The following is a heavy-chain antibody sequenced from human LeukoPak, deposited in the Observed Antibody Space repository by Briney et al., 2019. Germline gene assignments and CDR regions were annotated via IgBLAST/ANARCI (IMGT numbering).Heavy chain of an antibody. CDR3: ARDLAWTSTVTPFGY. CDR2: ISSSGSTI. Sequence: PGGSLRLSCAASGFTFSSYEMNWVRQAPGKXXXXXXXISSSGSTIYYADSVKGRFTISRDNAKNSLYLQMNSLRAEDTAVYYCARDLAWTSTVTPFGYWGQGTLVTVSS. D-gene: IGHD4-17*01. CDR1: GFTFSSYE. V-gene: IGHV3-48*03. J-gene: IGHJ4*02.